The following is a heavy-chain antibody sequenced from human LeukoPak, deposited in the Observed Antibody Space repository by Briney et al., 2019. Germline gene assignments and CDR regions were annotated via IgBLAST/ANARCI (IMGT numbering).Heavy chain of an antibody. Sequence: GVSLRLSCAASGFTFSDYYMSWIRQAPGKGLEWISYISSSAGTIYYADSVKGRFTISRDNAKNSLYLQMNSLRVEDTAVYYCAKDRHSYSNAYFFDYWGQGTLVTVSS. D-gene: IGHD4-11*01. CDR1: GFTFSDYY. CDR2: ISSSAGTI. J-gene: IGHJ4*02. CDR3: AKDRHSYSNAYFFDY. V-gene: IGHV3-11*04.